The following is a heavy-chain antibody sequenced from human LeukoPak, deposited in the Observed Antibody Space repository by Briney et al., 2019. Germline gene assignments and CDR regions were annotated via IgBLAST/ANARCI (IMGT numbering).Heavy chain of an antibody. CDR3: ARQGSYYSGGPLEY. CDR1: GGSFSSSSNY. V-gene: IGHV4-39*01. D-gene: IGHD1-26*01. J-gene: IGHJ4*02. Sequence: SETLSLTCSVSGGSFSSSSNYWGWIRQPPGKGLEWIGSIYYSGSTYYNPSLKSRVTISVDTSKNQFSLKLSSVTAADTAVYYCARQGSYYSGGPLEYWGQGTLVTVSS. CDR2: IYYSGST.